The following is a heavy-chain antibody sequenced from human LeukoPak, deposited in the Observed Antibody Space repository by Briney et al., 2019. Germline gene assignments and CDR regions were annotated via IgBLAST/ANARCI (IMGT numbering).Heavy chain of an antibody. J-gene: IGHJ4*02. CDR1: GFTLSSYG. CDR2: IRYDGRNK. CDR3: ARDGPGVTHLNDY. D-gene: IGHD4-23*01. Sequence: GGSLRLSCVASGFTLSSYGMHWVRQAPGKGLEWVAYIRYDGRNKYYADSVKGRFTTSRDNSKNTLYLQMSSLRAEDTALYYCARDGPGVTHLNDYWGQGTLVTVSS. V-gene: IGHV3-30*02.